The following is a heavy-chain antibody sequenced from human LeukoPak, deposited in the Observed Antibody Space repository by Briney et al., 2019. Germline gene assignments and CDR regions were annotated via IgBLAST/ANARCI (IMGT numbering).Heavy chain of an antibody. V-gene: IGHV3-66*01. J-gene: IGHJ4*02. CDR3: ARVSGSYIDAFDY. Sequence: GGSLRLSCAASGFTVSSNYMSWVRQAPGKGLEWVPVIYSGGSTYYADSVKGRFTISRDNSKNTLYLQMNSLRAEDTAVYYCARVSGSYIDAFDYWGQGTLVTVSS. CDR1: GFTVSSNY. CDR2: IYSGGST. D-gene: IGHD1-26*01.